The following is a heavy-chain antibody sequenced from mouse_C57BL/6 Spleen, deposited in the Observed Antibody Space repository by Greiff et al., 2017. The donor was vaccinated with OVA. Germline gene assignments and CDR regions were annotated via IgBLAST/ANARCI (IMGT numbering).Heavy chain of an antibody. J-gene: IGHJ2*01. V-gene: IGHV1-26*01. D-gene: IGHD2-3*01. Sequence: VQLQQSGPELVKPGASVKISCKASGYTFTDYYMNWVKQSHGKSLEWIGDINPNNGGTSYNQKFKGKATLTVDKSSSTAYMELRSLTSEDSAVYYCARDYGYYKWGQGTTLTVSS. CDR2: INPNNGGT. CDR1: GYTFTDYY. CDR3: ARDYGYYK.